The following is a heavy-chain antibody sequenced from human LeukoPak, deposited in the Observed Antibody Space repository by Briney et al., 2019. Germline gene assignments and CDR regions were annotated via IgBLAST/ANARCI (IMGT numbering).Heavy chain of an antibody. CDR1: GFTFSSYA. J-gene: IGHJ4*02. Sequence: GGSLRLSCVGSGFTFSSYAMSWVRQAPGKGLERVSAIHGGGGSTYYADSVKGRFTVSRDNSKNTLYLQMNSLRAEDTAVYYCAKRNYGAVDYWGQGTLVTVSS. D-gene: IGHD3-16*01. CDR2: IHGGGGST. V-gene: IGHV3-23*01. CDR3: AKRNYGAVDY.